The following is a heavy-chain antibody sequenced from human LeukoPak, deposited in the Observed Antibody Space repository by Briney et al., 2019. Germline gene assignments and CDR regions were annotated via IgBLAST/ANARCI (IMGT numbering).Heavy chain of an antibody. Sequence: ASVKVSCKASGYTFTGYYMHWVRQAPGQGLEWMGWINPNSGGTNYAQKFQGRVTMTRDTSISTAYMELSRLSSDDTAVYYCARIRGIAVAGPLPHWGQGTLGTGSS. V-gene: IGHV1-2*02. CDR3: ARIRGIAVAGPLPH. D-gene: IGHD6-19*01. J-gene: IGHJ4*02. CDR1: GYTFTGYY. CDR2: INPNSGGT.